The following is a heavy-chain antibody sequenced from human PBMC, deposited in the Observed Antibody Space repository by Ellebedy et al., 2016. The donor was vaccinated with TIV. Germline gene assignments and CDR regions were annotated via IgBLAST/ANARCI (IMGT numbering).Heavy chain of an antibody. CDR2: ILYDGSNK. CDR3: ARDGGSGSYRNFDY. D-gene: IGHD1-26*01. J-gene: IGHJ4*02. V-gene: IGHV3-33*01. Sequence: PGGSLRLSCAASGFTFSSYGMHWVRQAPGKGLEWVAVILYDGSNKYYADSVKGRFTISRDNSKNTLYLQMNSLRAEDTAVYYCARDGGSGSYRNFDYWGQGTLVTVSS. CDR1: GFTFSSYG.